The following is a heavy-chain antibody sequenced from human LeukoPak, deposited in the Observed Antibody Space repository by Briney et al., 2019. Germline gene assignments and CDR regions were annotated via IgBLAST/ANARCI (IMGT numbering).Heavy chain of an antibody. Sequence: ASVKVSCKASGYTFTGYYMHWVRQAPGQGLEWMGWINPNSGGTNYAQKFQGRVTMTRDTSISTAYMELSRLRSDDTAVYYCARDWGEYYDSSGYPYYYMDVWGKGTTVTVSS. CDR3: ARDWGEYYDSSGYPYYYMDV. V-gene: IGHV1-2*02. CDR2: INPNSGGT. CDR1: GYTFTGYY. J-gene: IGHJ6*03. D-gene: IGHD3-22*01.